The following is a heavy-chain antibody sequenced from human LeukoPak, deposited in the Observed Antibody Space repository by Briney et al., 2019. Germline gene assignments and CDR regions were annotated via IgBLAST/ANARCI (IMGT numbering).Heavy chain of an antibody. D-gene: IGHD3-10*01. CDR1: GGSISSYY. J-gene: IGHJ6*03. Sequence: SETLSLTCTVSGGSISSYYWSWIRQPAGKGLEWIGRIYTSGSTNYNPSLKSRVTMSVDTSKNQFSLKLSSVTAADTAVYYCARDFGRRSYYYYYMDVWGKGTTVTVSS. CDR3: ARDFGRRSYYYYYMDV. V-gene: IGHV4-4*07. CDR2: IYTSGST.